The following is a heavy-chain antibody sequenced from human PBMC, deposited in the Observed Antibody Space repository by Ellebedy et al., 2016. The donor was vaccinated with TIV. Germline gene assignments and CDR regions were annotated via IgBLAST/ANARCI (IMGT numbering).Heavy chain of an antibody. CDR1: EFTFSSYG. J-gene: IGHJ4*02. V-gene: IGHV3-33*01. D-gene: IGHD3-16*01. CDR3: ARDRHYGTHYDY. CDR2: AWYDGNNE. Sequence: GESLKISXAASEFTFSSYGMHWVRQAPGKGLEWVAVAWYDGNNEYYVDSVKGRFTISRDNSKSTLYLHMNSLRGEDTAVYYCARDRHYGTHYDYWGQGTLVTVSS.